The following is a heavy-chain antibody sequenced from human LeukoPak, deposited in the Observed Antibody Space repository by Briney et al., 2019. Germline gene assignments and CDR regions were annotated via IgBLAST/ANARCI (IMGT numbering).Heavy chain of an antibody. Sequence: GGSLRLSCAASGFTFSSYAMSWVRQAPGKGLEWVSAISGSGGSTYYADSVKGRFTISRDNSKNTLYLQMNSLRAEDTAVYYCAKAYLHYDILTGSDYWGQGTWSPSPQ. J-gene: IGHJ4*02. CDR2: ISGSGGST. V-gene: IGHV3-23*01. D-gene: IGHD3-9*01. CDR3: AKAYLHYDILTGSDY. CDR1: GFTFSSYA.